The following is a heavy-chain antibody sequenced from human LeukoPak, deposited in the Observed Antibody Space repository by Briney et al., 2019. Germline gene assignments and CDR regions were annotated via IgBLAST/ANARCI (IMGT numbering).Heavy chain of an antibody. V-gene: IGHV3-21*01. CDR3: ARDRVSGDPEP. CDR1: GFTFSSYS. CDR2: ISSSSYI. Sequence: GALRLSCAASGFTFSSYSMNWVRQAPGKGLEWVSSISSSSYIYYADSVKGRFTISRDNAKNSLYLQMNSLRAEDTAVYYCARDRVSGDPEPWGQGTLVTVSS. D-gene: IGHD3-10*01. J-gene: IGHJ5*02.